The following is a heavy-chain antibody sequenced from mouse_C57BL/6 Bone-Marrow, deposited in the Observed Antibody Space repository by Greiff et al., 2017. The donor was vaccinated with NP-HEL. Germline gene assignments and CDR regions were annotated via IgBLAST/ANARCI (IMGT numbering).Heavy chain of an antibody. J-gene: IGHJ2*01. Sequence: EVQLVESGGDLVKPGGSLKLSCAASGFTFSSYGMSWVRLTPDKRLEWVATISSGGSSTYYPDSVKGRLPISRDNAKNTLYLQMSSRKSEDTAMNNCARRDRFDYWGQGTTLTGAS. CDR1: GFTFSSYG. D-gene: IGHD3-3*01. CDR2: ISSGGSST. CDR3: ARRDRFDY. V-gene: IGHV5-6*01.